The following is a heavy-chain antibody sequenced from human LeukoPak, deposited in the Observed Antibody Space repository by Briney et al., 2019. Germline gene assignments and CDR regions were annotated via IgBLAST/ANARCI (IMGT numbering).Heavy chain of an antibody. CDR2: MNPNSGNT. D-gene: IGHD2-15*01. CDR3: ARGPSYCSGGSCYPRGSDY. Sequence: GASVKVSCKASGYTFTGYYMHWGRQAPGQGLEWMGWMNPNSGNTGYAQKFQGRVTTTRNTSISTAYMELSSLRSEDTAVYYCARGPSYCSGGSCYPRGSDYWGQGTLVTVSS. J-gene: IGHJ4*02. V-gene: IGHV1-8*03. CDR1: GYTFTGYY.